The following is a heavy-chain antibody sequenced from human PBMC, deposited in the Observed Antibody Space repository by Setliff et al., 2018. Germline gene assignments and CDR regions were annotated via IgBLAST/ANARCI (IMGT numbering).Heavy chain of an antibody. J-gene: IGHJ3*02. D-gene: IGHD6-19*01. V-gene: IGHV1-18*01. CDR2: ISGYNGNT. Sequence: ASVKVSCKASGFTFKTYSFSWIRQAPGQGLEWVGWISGYNGNTIYAQNFQDRVTMTTDASTNTAYMELRSLGSDDTAVYYCARVGGYASAWHGIEAFDIWGQGTKVTVSS. CDR1: GFTFKTYS. CDR3: ARVGGYASAWHGIEAFDI.